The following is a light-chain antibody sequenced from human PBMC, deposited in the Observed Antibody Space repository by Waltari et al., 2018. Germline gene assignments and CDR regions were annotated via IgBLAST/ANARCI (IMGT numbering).Light chain of an antibody. V-gene: IGKV1-13*02. Sequence: AIQLTQSPSSLSASVGDRVTIACRASQDINSDLAWYQQKPGKAPKLLIYYASSLQSGVPSRFSGSGSGTDFTLTISSLQSEDFATYYCQQYYSYPRTFGQGTKVEIK. CDR2: YAS. J-gene: IGKJ1*01. CDR3: QQYYSYPRT. CDR1: QDINSD.